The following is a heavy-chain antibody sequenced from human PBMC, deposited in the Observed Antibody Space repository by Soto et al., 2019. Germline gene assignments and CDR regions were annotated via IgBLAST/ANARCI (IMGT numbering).Heavy chain of an antibody. Sequence: QVQLVQSGTEVKKPGASVKVSCKASGYAFSRYGITWVRQAPGQGLEWMGWISGDNAKTKYAQKIQGRVTMTTDTSKSTAYMEMRRLGSDDTAVYYCARWMSGSYSDWFEPWGQGTLVTVSS. CDR3: ARWMSGSYSDWFEP. CDR1: GYAFSRYG. CDR2: ISGDNAKT. D-gene: IGHD1-26*01. V-gene: IGHV1-18*04. J-gene: IGHJ5*02.